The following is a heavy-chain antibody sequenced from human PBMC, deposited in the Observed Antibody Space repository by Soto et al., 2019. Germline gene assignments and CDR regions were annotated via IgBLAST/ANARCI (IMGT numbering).Heavy chain of an antibody. CDR3: ARVTVVPSLYYYYGMDV. Sequence: QVQLVQSGAEVKKPGSSVKVSCKASGGTFSSYAISWVRQAPGQGLEWMGGIIPIFGTANYAQKFQGRVTITADESTSTAYLELRSLRSEDTAVYYCARVTVVPSLYYYYGMDVWGQGTTVTVSS. CDR2: IIPIFGTA. D-gene: IGHD2-15*01. V-gene: IGHV1-69*12. J-gene: IGHJ6*02. CDR1: GGTFSSYA.